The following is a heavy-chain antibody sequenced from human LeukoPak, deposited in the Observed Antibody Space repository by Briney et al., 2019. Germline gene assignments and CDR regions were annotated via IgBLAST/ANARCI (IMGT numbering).Heavy chain of an antibody. CDR3: ARGPNVVVVAATQGPLDY. J-gene: IGHJ4*02. CDR2: IYHSGST. Sequence: SQTLSLTCTVSGGSISSGGYYWSWIRQPPGKGLEWIGYIYHSGSTYYNPSLKSRVTISVDRSKNQFSLKLSSVTAADTAVYYCARGPNVVVVAATQGPLDYWGQGTLVTVSS. CDR1: GGSISSGGYY. D-gene: IGHD2-15*01. V-gene: IGHV4-30-2*01.